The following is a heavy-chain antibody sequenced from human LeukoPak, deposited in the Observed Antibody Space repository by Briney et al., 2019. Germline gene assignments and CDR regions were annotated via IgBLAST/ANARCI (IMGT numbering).Heavy chain of an antibody. Sequence: SGTLSLTCAVSGGSISGSNWWSWVRQSPGRGLEWIGEIYHSGSTNYNPSLKSRITISVDKSKNLFSLKLSSVTAADAGVYHCARRHLEGYNAYGLFDYWGQGTLVTVSS. CDR3: ARRHLEGYNAYGLFDY. V-gene: IGHV4-4*02. CDR2: IYHSGST. CDR1: GGSISGSNW. J-gene: IGHJ4*02. D-gene: IGHD5-12*01.